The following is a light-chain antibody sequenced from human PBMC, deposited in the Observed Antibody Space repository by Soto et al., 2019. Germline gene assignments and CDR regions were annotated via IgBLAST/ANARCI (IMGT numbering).Light chain of an antibody. J-gene: IGLJ1*01. CDR1: SSNIGAGYD. CDR2: GNS. CDR3: QSYDSSLSGFYV. Sequence: QSVLTQPPSVSGAPGQRVTISCTGSSSNIGAGYDVHWYQQLPGTAPKLLIYGNSNRPSGVPDRFSGSKSGTSASLAITGLQAEDEAEYDCQSYDSSLSGFYVFGTGTKLTVL. V-gene: IGLV1-40*01.